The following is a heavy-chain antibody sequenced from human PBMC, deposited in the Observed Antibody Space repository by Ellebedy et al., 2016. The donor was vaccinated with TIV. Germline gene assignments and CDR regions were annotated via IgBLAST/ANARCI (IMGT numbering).Heavy chain of an antibody. J-gene: IGHJ4*02. Sequence: ASVKVSXXASGYTFTSYEINWVRQATGQGLEWMGWMNPNSGNTGYAQKFQGRVTMTRNTSIRTAYMELSSLTSEDAAVYFCARVAAAQKGNYFFDYWGQGTLVTVST. CDR3: ARVAAAQKGNYFFDY. CDR2: MNPNSGNT. V-gene: IGHV1-8*01. CDR1: GYTFTSYE.